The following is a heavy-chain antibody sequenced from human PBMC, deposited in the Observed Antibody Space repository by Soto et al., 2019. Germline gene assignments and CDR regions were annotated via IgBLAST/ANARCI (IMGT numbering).Heavy chain of an antibody. V-gene: IGHV3-7*04. J-gene: IGHJ6*02. CDR2: IKQDGSEK. D-gene: IGHD3-9*01. CDR3: ARDPRYDILTGYTYYYGMDV. CDR1: GFTFSSYW. Sequence: GGSLRLSCAASGFTFSSYWMSWVRQAPGKGLEWVANIKQDGSEKYYVDSVKGRFTISRDSAKNSLYLQMNSLRAEDTAVYYCARDPRYDILTGYTYYYGMDVWGQGTTVTVSS.